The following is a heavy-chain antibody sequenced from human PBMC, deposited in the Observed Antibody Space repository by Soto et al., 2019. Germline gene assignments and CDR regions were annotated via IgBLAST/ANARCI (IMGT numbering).Heavy chain of an antibody. CDR3: AGNMVRGELVGYFDY. Sequence: QVQLQESGPGLVKPSQTLSLTCTVSGGSISSGGYYWSWIRQHPGKGLEWIGYIYYSGSTYYNPSLKSRVTISVDTSKNQFSLKLSSVTAADTAVYYCAGNMVRGELVGYFDYWGQGTLVTVSS. D-gene: IGHD3-10*01. V-gene: IGHV4-31*03. CDR1: GGSISSGGYY. J-gene: IGHJ4*02. CDR2: IYYSGST.